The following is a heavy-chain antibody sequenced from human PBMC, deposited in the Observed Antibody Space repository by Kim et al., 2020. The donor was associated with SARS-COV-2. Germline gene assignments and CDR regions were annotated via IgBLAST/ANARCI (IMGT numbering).Heavy chain of an antibody. D-gene: IGHD3-10*01. Sequence: ASVKVSCKASGYTFTRYTIHWVRQAPGQGLEWMGWINPSNDDIRYSESLEGRVTFTRDTSASTAYMELSSLTSEDTAVYFCARETSGSGSYSHFDLWGQGARMIVSA. CDR3: ARETSGSGSYSHFDL. V-gene: IGHV1-3*01. CDR2: INPSNDDI. CDR1: GYTFTRYT. J-gene: IGHJ4*02.